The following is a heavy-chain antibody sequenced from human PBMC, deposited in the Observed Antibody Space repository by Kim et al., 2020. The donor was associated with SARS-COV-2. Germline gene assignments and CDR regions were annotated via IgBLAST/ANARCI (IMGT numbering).Heavy chain of an antibody. CDR3: ASRPTLTYYYDSSGYYPVY. D-gene: IGHD3-22*01. CDR1: GGSISSSSYY. V-gene: IGHV4-39*01. J-gene: IGHJ4*02. Sequence: SETLSLTCTVSGGSISSSSYYWGWIRQPPGKGLEWIGSIYYSGSTYYNPSLKSRVTISVDTSKNQFSLKLSSVTAADTAVYYCASRPTLTYYYDSSGYYPVYCGQGTLVTVSS. CDR2: IYYSGST.